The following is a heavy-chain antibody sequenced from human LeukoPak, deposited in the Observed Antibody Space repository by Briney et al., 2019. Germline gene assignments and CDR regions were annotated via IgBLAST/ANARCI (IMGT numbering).Heavy chain of an antibody. CDR3: ARAIRESFFDY. Sequence: SETLSLTCTVSGYSITTAYYWGWIRQSPGNGLEWIGTIRHSGTTYYNPSLKSRVTISLDTSKNQFSLKLSSLTAADTAVNYCARAIRESFFDYWGQGTLVTVSS. V-gene: IGHV4-38-2*02. CDR1: GYSITTAYY. CDR2: IRHSGTT. J-gene: IGHJ4*02.